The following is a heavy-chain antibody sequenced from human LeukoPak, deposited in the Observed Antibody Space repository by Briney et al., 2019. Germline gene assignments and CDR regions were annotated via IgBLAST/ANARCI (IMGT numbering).Heavy chain of an antibody. J-gene: IGHJ4*02. V-gene: IGHV1-2*06. D-gene: IGHD6-13*01. Sequence: ASVKVSCKASGYTFTGYYMHWVRQAPGQGLEWMGRINPNSGGTNYAQKFQGRVTMTRDTSISTAYMELSRLRSDDTAIYYCAKIAASDTGEGYWGQGTLVTVSS. CDR2: INPNSGGT. CDR1: GYTFTGYY. CDR3: AKIAASDTGEGY.